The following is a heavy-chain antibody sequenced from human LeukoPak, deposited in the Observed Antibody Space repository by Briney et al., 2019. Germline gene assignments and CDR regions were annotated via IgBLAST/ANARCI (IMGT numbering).Heavy chain of an antibody. CDR2: INPNSGGT. Sequence: ASVKVSCKASGYTSTDYYMHWVRQAPGQGLEWMGWINPNSGGTNYAQKFQGRVTMTRDTSISTAYMELSRLRSDDTAVYYCARYYYDTSSVFDVWGQGTRVTVSS. CDR1: GYTSTDYY. J-gene: IGHJ3*01. V-gene: IGHV1-2*02. D-gene: IGHD3-22*01. CDR3: ARYYYDTSSVFDV.